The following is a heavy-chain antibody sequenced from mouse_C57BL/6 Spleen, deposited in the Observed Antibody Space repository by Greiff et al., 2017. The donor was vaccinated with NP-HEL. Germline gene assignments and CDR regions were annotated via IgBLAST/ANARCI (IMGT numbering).Heavy chain of an antibody. Sequence: EVKLMESGGGLVKPGGSLKLSCAASGFTFSSYAMSWVRQTPEKRLEWVATISDGGSYTYYPDNVKGRFTISRDNAKNNLYLQMSHLKSEDTAMYYCARESYDGYYVWFAYWGQGTLVTVSA. D-gene: IGHD2-3*01. J-gene: IGHJ3*01. CDR1: GFTFSSYA. V-gene: IGHV5-4*01. CDR3: ARESYDGYYVWFAY. CDR2: ISDGGSYT.